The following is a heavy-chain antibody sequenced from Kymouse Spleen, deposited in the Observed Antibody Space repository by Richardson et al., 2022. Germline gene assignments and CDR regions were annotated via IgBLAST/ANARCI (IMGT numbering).Heavy chain of an antibody. CDR3: ARQRGYSSSPYYFDY. Sequence: QLQLQESGPGLVKPSETLSLTCTVSGGSISSSSYYWGWIRQPPGKGLEWIGSIYYSGSTYYNPSLKSRVTISVDTSKNQFSLKLSSVTAADTAVYYCARQRGYSSSPYYFDYWGQGTLVTVSS. CDR1: GGSISSSSYY. V-gene: IGHV4-39*01. CDR2: IYYSGST. J-gene: IGHJ4*02. D-gene: IGHD6-6*01.